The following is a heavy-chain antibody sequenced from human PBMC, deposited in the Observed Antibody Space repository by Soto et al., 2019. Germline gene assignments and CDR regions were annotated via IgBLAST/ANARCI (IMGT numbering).Heavy chain of an antibody. CDR1: GYTFTSYD. V-gene: IGHV1-8*01. CDR2: MNPNSGNT. CDR3: ASGGGIAARPRHPVPYYYYGMDV. Sequence: QVQLVQSGAEVKKPGASVKVSCKASGYTFTSYDINWVRQATGQGLEWMGWMNPNSGNTGYAQKFQGRVTMTRNTSISTAYRELSSVRSEDTAVYYCASGGGIAARPRHPVPYYYYGMDVWGHGTTVTVSS. D-gene: IGHD6-6*01. J-gene: IGHJ6*02.